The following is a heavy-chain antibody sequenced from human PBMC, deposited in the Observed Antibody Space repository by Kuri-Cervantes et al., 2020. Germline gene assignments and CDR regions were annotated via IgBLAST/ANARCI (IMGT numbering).Heavy chain of an antibody. CDR3: ARTYSSGWYVYYGTDV. J-gene: IGHJ6*02. D-gene: IGHD6-19*01. CDR2: ISYDGSNK. CDR1: GFTFSSYA. V-gene: IGHV3-30-3*01. Sequence: GGSLRLSCAASGFTFSSYAMHWVRQAPGKGLEWVAVISYDGSNKYYADSVKGRFTISRDNSKNTLYLQMNSLRAEDTAVYYCARTYSSGWYVYYGTDVWGQGTTVTVSS.